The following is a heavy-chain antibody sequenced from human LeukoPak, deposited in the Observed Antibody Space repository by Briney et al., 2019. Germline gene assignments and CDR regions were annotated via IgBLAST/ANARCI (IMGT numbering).Heavy chain of an antibody. CDR2: ISGSGGST. CDR3: AKDPYCSSTSCFSYNWFDP. CDR1: GFTFSSYA. J-gene: IGHJ5*02. V-gene: IGHV3-23*01. D-gene: IGHD2-2*01. Sequence: PGGSLRLSCAASGFTFSSYAMSWVRQAPGKGLEWFSAISGSGGSTYYADSVKGRFTISRDNSKNTLYLQMNSLRAEDTAVYYCAKDPYCSSTSCFSYNWFDPWGQGTLVTVSS.